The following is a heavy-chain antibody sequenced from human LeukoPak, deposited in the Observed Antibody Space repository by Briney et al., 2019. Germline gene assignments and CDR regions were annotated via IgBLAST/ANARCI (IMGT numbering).Heavy chain of an antibody. CDR3: AAYYSSSFRTFDY. Sequence: APVKVSCKASGYTFTSYDINWVRQATGQGLEWMGWMNPNSGNTGYAQKFQGRVTMTRNTSISTAYMELSSLRSEDTAVYYCAAYYSSSFRTFDYWGQGTPVTVSS. CDR2: MNPNSGNT. J-gene: IGHJ4*02. CDR1: GYTFTSYD. D-gene: IGHD6-6*01. V-gene: IGHV1-8*01.